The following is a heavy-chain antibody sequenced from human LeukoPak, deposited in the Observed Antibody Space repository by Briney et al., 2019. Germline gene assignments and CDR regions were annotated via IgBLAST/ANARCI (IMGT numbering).Heavy chain of an antibody. D-gene: IGHD2-15*01. CDR3: ASDSPGYSSGSYFTY. Sequence: GGSLRLSCAASGFIFRTYWMSWVRQAPGQGLEWVAHIKQDGSEKYYVDSVKGRFTISRDNAKNSLYLQMNSLRDEDTAVYYCASDSPGYSSGSYFTYWGQGTLVTVS. CDR2: IKQDGSEK. V-gene: IGHV3-7*03. J-gene: IGHJ4*02. CDR1: GFIFRTYW.